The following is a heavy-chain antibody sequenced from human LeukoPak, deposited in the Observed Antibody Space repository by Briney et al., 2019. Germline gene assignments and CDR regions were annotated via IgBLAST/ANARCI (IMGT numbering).Heavy chain of an antibody. CDR3: ARDATASQLEPSPFDY. J-gene: IGHJ4*02. V-gene: IGHV1-69*01. Sequence: GASVKVSCKASGGTFSSYAISWVRQAPGQGLEWMGGIIPIFGTANYAQKFQGRVTITADESTSTAYMELSSLRSEDTAVYYCARDATASQLEPSPFDYWGQGTLVTVSS. D-gene: IGHD1-1*01. CDR2: IIPIFGTA. CDR1: GGTFSSYA.